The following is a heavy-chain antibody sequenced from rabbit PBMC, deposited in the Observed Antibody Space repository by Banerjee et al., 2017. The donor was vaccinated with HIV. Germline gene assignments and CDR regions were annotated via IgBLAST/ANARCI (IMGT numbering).Heavy chain of an antibody. D-gene: IGHD8-1*01. CDR3: ARDMAGGSYSAFDL. Sequence: QQQLVESGGGLVQPGGSLKLSCTASGFSFSNKAVMCWVRQAPGKGLEWIACINAITGKAVYASWAKGRFTFSKTSSTTVTLQMTSLTAADTATYFCARDMAGGSYSAFDLWGPGTLVTVS. CDR2: INAITGKA. V-gene: IGHV1S45*01. CDR1: GFSFSNKAV. J-gene: IGHJ4*01.